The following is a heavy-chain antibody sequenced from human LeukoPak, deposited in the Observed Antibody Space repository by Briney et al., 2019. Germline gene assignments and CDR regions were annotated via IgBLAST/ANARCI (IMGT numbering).Heavy chain of an antibody. CDR2: ISAYNGNT. CDR3: ARAMNVVTVNWFDP. V-gene: IGHV1-18*01. Sequence: ASVKVSCKASGYTFTSYGISWVGQAPGQGLEGMGWISAYNGNTNYAQKLQGRVTMTTDTSTSTAYMELRSLRSDDTAVYYCARAMNVVTVNWFDPWGQGTLVTVSS. D-gene: IGHD4-23*01. J-gene: IGHJ5*02. CDR1: GYTFTSYG.